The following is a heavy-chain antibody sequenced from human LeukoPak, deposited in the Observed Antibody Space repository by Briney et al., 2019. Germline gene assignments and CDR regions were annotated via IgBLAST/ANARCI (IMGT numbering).Heavy chain of an antibody. J-gene: IGHJ4*02. CDR3: ARDIDAAGGNPFDF. D-gene: IGHD4-23*01. CDR1: GYTFTAYY. Sequence: ASVKVSSKASGYTFTAYYMHGVRQAPGQGRERMGWINPNSGGTNYTQKLQGRGTMTRDTSISTAYMELSRLRSDGTAVYYCARDIDAAGGNPFDFWGQGTLVTVSS. V-gene: IGHV1-2*02. CDR2: INPNSGGT.